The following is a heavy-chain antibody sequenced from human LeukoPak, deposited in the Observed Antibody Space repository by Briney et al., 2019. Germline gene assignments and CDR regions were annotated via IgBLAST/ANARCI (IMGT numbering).Heavy chain of an antibody. CDR2: INHSGST. D-gene: IGHD6-6*01. CDR1: GGSFSGYY. J-gene: IGHJ6*03. Sequence: SETLSLTCAVYGGSFSGYYWSWIRQPPGKGLEWSGEINHSGSTNYNPSLKSRVTISVDTSKNQFSLKLSSVTAADTAVYYCARVRYSSSYYYYYYYMDVWGKGTTVTVSS. V-gene: IGHV4-34*01. CDR3: ARVRYSSSYYYYYYYMDV.